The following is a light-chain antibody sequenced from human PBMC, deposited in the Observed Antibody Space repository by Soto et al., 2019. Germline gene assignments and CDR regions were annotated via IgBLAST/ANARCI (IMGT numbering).Light chain of an antibody. J-gene: IGKJ5*01. Sequence: EIVLTQSPATLSLSPGERATLSCRASQSVKTFLVWYQQRPGQAPRLLIYGASSRATGIPDRFSGSGSGTDFTLTISRLEPEDFAVYYGQQYGSSPSTFGQGTRLEIK. CDR1: QSVKTF. CDR3: QQYGSSPST. CDR2: GAS. V-gene: IGKV3-20*01.